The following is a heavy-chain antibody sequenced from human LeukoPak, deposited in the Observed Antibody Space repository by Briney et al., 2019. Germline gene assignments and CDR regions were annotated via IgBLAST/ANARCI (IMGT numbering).Heavy chain of an antibody. D-gene: IGHD4-17*01. Sequence: SVKVSCKASGFTFTTSAVQWVRQVRGQRLEWIGWIVVGSGNTNYAQKFQERVTIIRDMSTSTAYMELSSLRSEDMAVYYCATEGGDLYYGMDVWGQGTTVTVSS. CDR2: IVVGSGNT. CDR3: ATEGGDLYYGMDV. J-gene: IGHJ6*02. CDR1: GFTFTTSA. V-gene: IGHV1-58*01.